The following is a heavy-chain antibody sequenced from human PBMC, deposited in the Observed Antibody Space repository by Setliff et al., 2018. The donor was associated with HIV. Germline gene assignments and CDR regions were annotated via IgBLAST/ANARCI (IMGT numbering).Heavy chain of an antibody. D-gene: IGHD3-22*01. CDR1: GGTFSSYA. J-gene: IGHJ4*02. Sequence: GASVKVSCKASGGTFSSYAISWVRQAPGQGLEWMGGIIPIFGTANYAQKFQGRVTITADESTSTAYMELSSLRSEDTAVYYCARPGRSGYYGRHFDYWGQGTLVTVSS. CDR3: ARPGRSGYYGRHFDY. CDR2: IIPIFGTA. V-gene: IGHV1-69*13.